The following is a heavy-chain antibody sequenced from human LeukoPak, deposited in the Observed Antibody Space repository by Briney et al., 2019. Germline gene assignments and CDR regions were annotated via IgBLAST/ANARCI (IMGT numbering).Heavy chain of an antibody. CDR2: ISDSGAYT. Sequence: PGRSLRLSCAASGFTFSSYVMSWVRQAPGKGLEWVSGISDSGAYTYYADSVKGRFTISRDNSKNTLYLQMNSLRAEDTAVYYCAKSQQQLLQSPGGWGQGTLVTVSS. J-gene: IGHJ4*02. D-gene: IGHD6-13*01. CDR3: AKSQQQLLQSPGG. V-gene: IGHV3-23*01. CDR1: GFTFSSYV.